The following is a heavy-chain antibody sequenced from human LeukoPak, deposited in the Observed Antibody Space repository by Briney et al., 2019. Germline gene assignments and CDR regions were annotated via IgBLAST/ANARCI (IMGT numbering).Heavy chain of an antibody. D-gene: IGHD3-22*01. Sequence: GGSLRLSCAASGFTFSSYWMSWVRQAPGKGLGWVANIKQDGSEKYYVDSVKGRFTISRDNAKNSLYLQMNSLRAEDTAVYYCARDFPYYYDSSGYYCYFDYWGQGTLVTVSS. CDR3: ARDFPYYYDSSGYYCYFDY. CDR2: IKQDGSEK. CDR1: GFTFSSYW. J-gene: IGHJ4*02. V-gene: IGHV3-7*03.